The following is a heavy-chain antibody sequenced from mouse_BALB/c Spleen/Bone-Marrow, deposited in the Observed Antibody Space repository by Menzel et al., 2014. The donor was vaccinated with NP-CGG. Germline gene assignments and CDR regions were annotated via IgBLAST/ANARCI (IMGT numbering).Heavy chain of an antibody. J-gene: IGHJ3*01. Sequence: QVQLQQSGAELVRPGASVKVSCKASGYAFTNYLIEWVKQRPGQGLEWIGVINPGSGGTNYNEKFKGKATLTADKSSSTAYMQLSSLTSDDSAVYFCAREIITSFAYWGQGTLVTGSA. D-gene: IGHD1-1*01. V-gene: IGHV1-54*01. CDR3: AREIITSFAY. CDR1: GYAFTNYL. CDR2: INPGSGGT.